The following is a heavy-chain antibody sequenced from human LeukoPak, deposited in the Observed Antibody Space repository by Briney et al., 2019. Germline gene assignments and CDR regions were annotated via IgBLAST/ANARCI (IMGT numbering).Heavy chain of an antibody. V-gene: IGHV3-23*01. CDR2: ITGDEYT. Sequence: GGSLRLSCAASGFTFSNYAMSWVRQAPGKGLEWVSAITGDEYTYYPDSLKGRFTISRDNSKNTLYLQMNSLRAEDTAVYYCAKPDFGVVTPADWGQGTLVTVSS. D-gene: IGHD3-3*01. J-gene: IGHJ4*02. CDR3: AKPDFGVVTPAD. CDR1: GFTFSNYA.